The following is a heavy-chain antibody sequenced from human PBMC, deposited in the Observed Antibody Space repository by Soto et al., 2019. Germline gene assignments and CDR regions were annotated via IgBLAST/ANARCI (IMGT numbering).Heavy chain of an antibody. D-gene: IGHD2-15*01. CDR2: IYYSGST. CDR1: GGSISSYTSY. CDR3: ARNCSGGSCYKEAFDI. Sequence: SETLSLTCTVSGGSISSYTSYWGWIRQPPGKGLEWIGTIYYSGSTYYNPSLKSRVTISVDTSKNQFSLKLRSVTAADTAVYYCARNCSGGSCYKEAFDIWGQGTMVTVSS. V-gene: IGHV4-39*01. J-gene: IGHJ3*02.